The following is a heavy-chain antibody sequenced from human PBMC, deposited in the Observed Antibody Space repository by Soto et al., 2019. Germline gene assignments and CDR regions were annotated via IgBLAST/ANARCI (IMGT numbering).Heavy chain of an antibody. CDR1: GFTFSSYS. V-gene: IGHV3-48*01. CDR2: ISNSTI. Sequence: EVQLVESGGGLVQPGGSLRLSCAASGFTFSSYSMNWVRQAPGKGLERGSYISNSTIYYADSVKGRFTISRDNAKNSLYLQMNSLRAEDTAVYYCAREGDSSGWYNWFDPWGQGTLVTVSS. D-gene: IGHD3-22*01. J-gene: IGHJ5*02. CDR3: AREGDSSGWYNWFDP.